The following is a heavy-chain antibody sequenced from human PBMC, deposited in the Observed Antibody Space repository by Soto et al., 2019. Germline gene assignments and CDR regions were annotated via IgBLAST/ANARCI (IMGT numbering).Heavy chain of an antibody. CDR2: ISGSGGST. CDR1: GFTFSSYA. D-gene: IGHD3-22*01. Sequence: EVQLLESGGGLVQPGGSLRLSCAASGFTFSSYAMSWVRQAPGKGLEWVSAISGSGGSTYYADSVKGRFTISRDNSKNTLYLQMNSLRAEETAVYYCAKGRPYYGSSGYYYGYFDCWGQGTLVTVSS. CDR3: AKGRPYYGSSGYYYGYFDC. J-gene: IGHJ4*02. V-gene: IGHV3-23*01.